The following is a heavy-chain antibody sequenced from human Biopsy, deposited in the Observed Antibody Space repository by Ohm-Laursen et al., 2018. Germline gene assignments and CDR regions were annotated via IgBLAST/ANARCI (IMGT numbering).Heavy chain of an antibody. CDR2: FFNSANT. J-gene: IGHJ4*02. Sequence: TLSLTCIVSGGSISSGGSYWSWIRQRTGKGLEWIGYFFNSANTYYNPSLKNLLTISGDTSKNQFSLKLSSVTAADTAVYYCARLGSGDYFPTFFDFWGQGALVTVSS. D-gene: IGHD5-12*01. CDR3: ARLGSGDYFPTFFDF. CDR1: GGSISSGGSY. V-gene: IGHV4-31*01.